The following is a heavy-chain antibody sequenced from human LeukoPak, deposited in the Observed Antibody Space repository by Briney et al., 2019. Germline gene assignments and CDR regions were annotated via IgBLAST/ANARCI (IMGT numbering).Heavy chain of an antibody. Sequence: ASVKVSCKASGYTFTSYAMHWVRQAPGQRLEWMGWINAGNGNTKYSQKFQGRVTITRDRSASTAYMELSSLRSEDTAVYYCARDRGFVRSIVVVVAAYFDYWGQGTLVTVSS. V-gene: IGHV1-3*01. D-gene: IGHD2-15*01. CDR1: GYTFTSYA. CDR2: INAGNGNT. CDR3: ARDRGFVRSIVVVVAAYFDY. J-gene: IGHJ4*02.